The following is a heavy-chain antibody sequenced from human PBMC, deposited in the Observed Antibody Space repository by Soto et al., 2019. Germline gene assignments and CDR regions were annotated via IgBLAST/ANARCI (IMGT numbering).Heavy chain of an antibody. D-gene: IGHD7-27*01. CDR1: GFTFSDYD. V-gene: IGHV3-48*01. J-gene: IGHJ3*02. CDR3: VRVKWGGSFDI. Sequence: SGFTFSDYDMNWVRQAPGQGLEWLSFITKTDSTIYYADSVKGRFTISRDNAKNSLFLQMNGLRGDDTAVYYCVRVKWGGSFDIWGQGTMVTAS. CDR2: ITKTDSTI.